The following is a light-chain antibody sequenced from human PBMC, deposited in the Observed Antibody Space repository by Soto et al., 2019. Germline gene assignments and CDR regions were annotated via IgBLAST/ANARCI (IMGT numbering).Light chain of an antibody. CDR3: QQYESFSGA. J-gene: IGKJ1*01. CDR1: QTISSW. V-gene: IGKV1-5*01. CDR2: DAS. Sequence: DIQMTHSTSTLPPVVRDRVTLTCPASQTISSWLAWYQQKPGKAPKLLIYDASSLKSGVPSRFSGSGSGTEFTLTISSLQPDDFAAYYCQQYESFSGAFGQGTKVDIK.